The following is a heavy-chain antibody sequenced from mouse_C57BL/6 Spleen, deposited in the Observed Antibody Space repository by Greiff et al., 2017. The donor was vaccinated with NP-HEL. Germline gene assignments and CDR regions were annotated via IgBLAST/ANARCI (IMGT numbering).Heavy chain of an antibody. D-gene: IGHD2-4*01. CDR1: GYTFTSYW. Sequence: QVQLQQPGAELVKPGASVKMSCKASGYTFTSYWITWVKQRPGQGLEWIGDIYPGSGSTNYNEKFKSKATLTVDTSYSTAYMQISSLTSEDTAVYYCARELYYDYDKGFAYWGQGTLVTVSA. CDR3: ARELYYDYDKGFAY. J-gene: IGHJ3*01. CDR2: IYPGSGST. V-gene: IGHV1-55*01.